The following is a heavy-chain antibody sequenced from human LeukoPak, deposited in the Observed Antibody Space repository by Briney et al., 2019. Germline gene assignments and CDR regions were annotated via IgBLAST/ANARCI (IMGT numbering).Heavy chain of an antibody. V-gene: IGHV1-8*01. CDR2: MSPNNGNT. CDR3: ASNPPRTGDFNY. CDR1: GYTLTNYD. D-gene: IGHD7-27*01. Sequence: ASVKVSCKTSGYTLTNYDIYWVRQATGQGLEWMGWMSPNNGNTGYAQKFQGRVTMTRDTSINTAYMELSSLRSEDTAVYYCASNPPRTGDFNYWGQGALVTVSS. J-gene: IGHJ4*02.